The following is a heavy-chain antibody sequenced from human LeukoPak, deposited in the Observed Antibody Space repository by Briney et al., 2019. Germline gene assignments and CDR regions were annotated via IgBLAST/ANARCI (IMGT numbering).Heavy chain of an antibody. CDR1: GGSISSYY. J-gene: IGHJ4*02. CDR3: ARHSSNIWNYFEY. D-gene: IGHD6-13*01. V-gene: IGHV4-59*08. CDR2: NFGSGGT. Sequence: PSETLSHTCTESGGSISSYYWSWMRRPPPGGLEWRGDNFGSGGTYYNPSLKRRVPISIATSKEQFSLNLSSVTAADTAGYDCARHSSNIWNYFEYWGQGALVTVSS.